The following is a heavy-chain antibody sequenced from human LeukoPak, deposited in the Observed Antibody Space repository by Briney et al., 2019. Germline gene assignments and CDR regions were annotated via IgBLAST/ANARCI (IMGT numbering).Heavy chain of an antibody. CDR3: AKDSIAVAGPGYY. D-gene: IGHD6-19*01. Sequence: GRSLRLSCAASGFTFSSYGMHWVRQAPGKGLEWVAVISYDGSNKYYADSVKGRSTISRDNSKNTLYLQMNSLRAEDTAVYYCAKDSIAVAGPGYYWGQGTLVTVSS. CDR1: GFTFSSYG. V-gene: IGHV3-30*18. J-gene: IGHJ4*02. CDR2: ISYDGSNK.